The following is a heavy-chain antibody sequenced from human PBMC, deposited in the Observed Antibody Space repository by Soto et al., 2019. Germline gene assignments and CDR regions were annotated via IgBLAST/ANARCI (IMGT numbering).Heavy chain of an antibody. D-gene: IGHD2-2*01. CDR3: ARDNCSSTSCYFVSYYYYMDV. Sequence: SVKVSCKASGGTFSSYTISWVRQAPGQGLEWMGRIIPILGIANYAQKFQGRVTITADKSTSTAYMELSSLRSEDTAVYYCARDNCSSTSCYFVSYYYYMDVWGKGTTVTVSS. CDR1: GGTFSSYT. V-gene: IGHV1-69*04. CDR2: IIPILGIA. J-gene: IGHJ6*03.